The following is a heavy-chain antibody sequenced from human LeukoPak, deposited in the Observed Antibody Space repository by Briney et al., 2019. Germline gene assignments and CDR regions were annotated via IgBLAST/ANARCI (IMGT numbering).Heavy chain of an antibody. Sequence: ASVKVSCKASGYTFTSYGISWVRQAPGQGLEWMGWISAYNGNTNYAQKLQGRVTMTTDTSTGTAYMELRSLRSDDTAVYYCARLSGYSNADAFDIWGQGTMVTVSS. J-gene: IGHJ3*02. V-gene: IGHV1-18*01. D-gene: IGHD5-12*01. CDR2: ISAYNGNT. CDR1: GYTFTSYG. CDR3: ARLSGYSNADAFDI.